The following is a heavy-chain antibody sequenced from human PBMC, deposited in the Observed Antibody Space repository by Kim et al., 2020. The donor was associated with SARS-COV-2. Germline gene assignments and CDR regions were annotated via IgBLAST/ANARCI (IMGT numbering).Heavy chain of an antibody. J-gene: IGHJ4*02. CDR3: ARDANNDRNDSDY. CDR2: LSQDGSLT. D-gene: IGHD1-1*01. V-gene: IGHV3-7*03. Sequence: GGSLRLSCVASGFTFNTYWMTWVRQAPGKGLEWVASLSQDGSLTYYVDSLRGRFSISRDNAKNSLYLQMNSLRAEDTAVYYCARDANNDRNDSDYWGPG. CDR1: GFTFNTYW.